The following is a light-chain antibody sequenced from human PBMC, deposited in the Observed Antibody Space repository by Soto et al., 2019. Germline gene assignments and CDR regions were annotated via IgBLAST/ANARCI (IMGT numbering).Light chain of an antibody. J-gene: IGKJ1*01. V-gene: IGKV3-20*01. CDR2: GAS. Sequence: EIVLTQSPATLSLSPGERATLSCRASQSVTNNYLAWFQQKPGQAPRLLIYGASNRATGIPDRFSGSGSGTDFTLTISRLEPEDFAVYYCQQYGSSGTFGQGTKVDIK. CDR1: QSVTNNY. CDR3: QQYGSSGT.